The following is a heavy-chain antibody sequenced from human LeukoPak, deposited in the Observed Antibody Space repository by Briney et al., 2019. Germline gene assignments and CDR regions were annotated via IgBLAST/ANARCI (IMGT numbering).Heavy chain of an antibody. D-gene: IGHD3-22*01. CDR1: GYTFTSYY. J-gene: IGHJ4*02. CDR2: INASGGST. Sequence: ASVKVSCKASGYTFTSYYMHWVRQAPGQGLEWMGIINASGGSTSYAQEFQGRVTMTRDTSTSTVYMELSSLRSEDTAVYYCARGKGTYDSSGYYYFVGNYWGQGTLVTVSS. V-gene: IGHV1-46*01. CDR3: ARGKGTYDSSGYYYFVGNY.